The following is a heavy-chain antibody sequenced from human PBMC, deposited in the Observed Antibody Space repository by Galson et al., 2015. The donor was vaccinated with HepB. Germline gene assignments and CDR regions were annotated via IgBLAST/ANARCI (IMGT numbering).Heavy chain of an antibody. J-gene: IGHJ3*02. CDR3: TTERVGRWQSAFDI. CDR2: IKSKTDGGTT. CDR1: GFTFSNAW. D-gene: IGHD1-26*01. Sequence: SLRLSCAASGFTFSNAWMSWVRQAPGKGLEWVGRIKSKTDGGTTDYAAPVKGRFTISRDDSKNTLYLQMNSLKTEDTAVYYCTTERVGRWQSAFDIWGQGTMVTVSS. V-gene: IGHV3-15*01.